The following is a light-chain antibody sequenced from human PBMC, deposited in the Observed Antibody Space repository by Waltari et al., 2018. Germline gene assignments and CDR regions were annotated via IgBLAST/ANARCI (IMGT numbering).Light chain of an antibody. CDR3: AAWDDTLRGPV. V-gene: IGLV1-47*02. CDR2: FND. Sequence: QPVLTQPPSASGTPGQRVSISCYGSSSNIGSSSVYWYQQPPGTAPNVLIYFNDQRPSGVPDRFSGSKSGTSVSLAISGLRSEDEGDYYCAAWDDTLRGPVFGGGTKLTVL. CDR1: SSNIGSSS. J-gene: IGLJ3*02.